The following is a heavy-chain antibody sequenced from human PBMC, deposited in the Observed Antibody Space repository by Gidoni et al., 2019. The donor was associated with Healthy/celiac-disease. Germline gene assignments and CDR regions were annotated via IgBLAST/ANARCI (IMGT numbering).Heavy chain of an antibody. D-gene: IGHD3-10*01. Sequence: QVQLQESGPGLVKPSETLSLTCTVSGYSISSGYYWGWIRQPPGKGLEWIGSIYHSGSTYYNPSLKSRVTISVDTSKNQFSLKLSSVTAADTAVYYCAREHYYGSGTFYRSSHFDIWGQGTMVTVSS. CDR2: IYHSGST. CDR1: GYSISSGYY. CDR3: AREHYYGSGTFYRSSHFDI. J-gene: IGHJ3*02. V-gene: IGHV4-38-2*02.